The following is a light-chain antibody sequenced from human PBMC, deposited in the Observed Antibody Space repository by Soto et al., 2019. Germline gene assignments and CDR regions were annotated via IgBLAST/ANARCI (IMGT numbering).Light chain of an antibody. CDR1: QSVSSIY. Sequence: EIVLTQSPGTLSLSPGERATLSCRASQSVSSIYLAWYQQKPGQAPRLLIYGASSRATGIPDRFSGSGSGKDFPLTISRLEPEDFAVYYCKQYGSPRWPFGQGRKGDIK. CDR2: GAS. V-gene: IGKV3-20*01. J-gene: IGKJ1*01. CDR3: KQYGSPRWP.